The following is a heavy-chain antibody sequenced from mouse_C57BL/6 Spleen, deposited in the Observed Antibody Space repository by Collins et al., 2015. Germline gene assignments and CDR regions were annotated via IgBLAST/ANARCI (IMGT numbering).Heavy chain of an antibody. D-gene: IGHD2-2*01. CDR2: IDPENGDT. Sequence: EVQLQQSGAELVRSGASVKLSCTASGFNIKDYYMHWVKQRPEQGLEWIGWIDPENGDTEYAPKFQGKATMTADTSSNTAYLQLSSLTSEDTAVYYCKWGGIYYGYAYWGQGTLVTVSA. CDR1: GFNIKDYY. V-gene: IGHV14-4*02. CDR3: KWGGIYYGYAY. J-gene: IGHJ3*01.